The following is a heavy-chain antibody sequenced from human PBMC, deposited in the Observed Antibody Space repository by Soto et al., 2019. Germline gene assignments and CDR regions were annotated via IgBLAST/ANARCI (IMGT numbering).Heavy chain of an antibody. Sequence: EVQLVESGGGLVQPGGSLRLSCAASGFTFSSYSMNWVRQAPGKGLEWVSYISSSSSTIYYADSVKGRFTISRDNAKNSLYLQMNSLRAEDTAVYYCARDRGYSYGHPFDYWGQGTLVTVSS. D-gene: IGHD5-18*01. CDR2: ISSSSSTI. CDR1: GFTFSSYS. CDR3: ARDRGYSYGHPFDY. V-gene: IGHV3-48*01. J-gene: IGHJ4*02.